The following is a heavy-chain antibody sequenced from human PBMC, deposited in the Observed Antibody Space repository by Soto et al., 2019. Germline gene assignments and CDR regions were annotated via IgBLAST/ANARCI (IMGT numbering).Heavy chain of an antibody. CDR3: ARSQYSSSWYPFDY. D-gene: IGHD6-13*01. CDR2: IYYDGSNK. J-gene: IGHJ4*02. Sequence: QVQLVESGGGVVQPGRSLRLSCAASGFTFSSYGMHWVRQAPGKRLEWVAVIYYDGSNKYYADSVKGRFTISRDNSKNTLYLQMNSLRAEDTAVFYCARSQYSSSWYPFDYWGQGTLVTVSS. V-gene: IGHV3-33*01. CDR1: GFTFSSYG.